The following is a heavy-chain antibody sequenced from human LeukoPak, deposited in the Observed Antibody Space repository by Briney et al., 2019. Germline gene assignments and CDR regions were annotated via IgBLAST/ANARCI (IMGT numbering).Heavy chain of an antibody. CDR3: AKVGDLRIYYYYYMDV. CDR2: IRYDGSNR. D-gene: IGHD3-10*01. J-gene: IGHJ6*03. Sequence: GGSLRLSCAASGFTFRSHGMHWVRQAPGKGLEWVAFIRYDGSNRYYADSVKGRFTISRDNFKSTVYLQMNSLRAEDTAVYYCAKVGDLRIYYYYYMDVWGKGTTVTVSS. CDR1: GFTFRSHG. V-gene: IGHV3-30*02.